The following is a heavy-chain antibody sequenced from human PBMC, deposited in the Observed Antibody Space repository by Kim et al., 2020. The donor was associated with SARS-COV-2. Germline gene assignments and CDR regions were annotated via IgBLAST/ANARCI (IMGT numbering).Heavy chain of an antibody. CDR1: GFSLTTSKMC. CDR3: ARTRHDGYRAFAMDV. D-gene: IGHD5-12*01. J-gene: IGHJ6*02. CDR2: IDWDDVK. V-gene: IGHV2-70*11. Sequence: SGPTLVNPTQTLTLTCTFSGFSLTTSKMCVTWIRQPPGKALEWLARIDWDDVKYYSTSLKTRLTISKDTSKNQVVLTMTNMDPVDTATYYCARTRHDGYRAFAMDVWAKGPRSPSP.